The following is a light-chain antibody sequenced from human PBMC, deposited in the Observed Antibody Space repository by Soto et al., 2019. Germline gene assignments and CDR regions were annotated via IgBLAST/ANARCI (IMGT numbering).Light chain of an antibody. J-gene: IGKJ1*01. CDR1: ENIKNW. V-gene: IGKV1-5*01. CDR3: QQYDVHPKT. CDR2: DAS. Sequence: DIQMTQSPSTLSASVGDRVTITCRASENIKNWLAWYQQTAGKAPKVLISDASRLEAGVPSRFSGSGSGTDFTLTITSLQTDDFRTYYCQQYDVHPKTFGQGTKVEVK.